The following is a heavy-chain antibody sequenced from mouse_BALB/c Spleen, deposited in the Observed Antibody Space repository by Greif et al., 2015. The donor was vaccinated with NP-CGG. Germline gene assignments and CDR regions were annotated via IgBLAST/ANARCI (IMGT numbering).Heavy chain of an antibody. D-gene: IGHD4-1*01. CDR3: ARRTGTEAMDY. J-gene: IGHJ4*01. CDR1: GYTFTDYY. CDR2: IYPGSSNT. V-gene: IGHV1-84*02. Sequence: QVQLQQSGPELVKPGASVKISCKASGYTFTDYYINWAKQKPGQGLEWIGWIYPGSSNTKYNEKFKGKATLTVDTSSSTAYTQLSSLTSEDTAVYFCARRTGTEAMDYWGQGTSVTVSS.